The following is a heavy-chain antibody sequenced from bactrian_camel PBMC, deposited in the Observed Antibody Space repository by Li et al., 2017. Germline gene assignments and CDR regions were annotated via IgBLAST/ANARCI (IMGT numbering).Heavy chain of an antibody. D-gene: IGHD6*01. CDR3: TKGVGGTPYN. CDR2: IYSDGTDSSFENDGRDI. J-gene: IGHJ4*01. Sequence: QLVESGGGAVQPGGSLRLSCTASGLTSSTYYINWVRQAPGKGLEWVSSIYSDGTDSSFENDGRDIHYADAVKGRFVISRDNAKNMVYLQLNSLKTEDTAMYYCTKGVGGTPYNWGQGTQVTVS. V-gene: IGHV3S6*01. CDR1: GLTSSTYY.